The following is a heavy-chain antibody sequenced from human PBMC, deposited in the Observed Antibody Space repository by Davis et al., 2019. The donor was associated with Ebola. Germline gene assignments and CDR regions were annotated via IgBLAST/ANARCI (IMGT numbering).Heavy chain of an antibody. Sequence: SETLSLTCTVSGGSISGYYWSWIRQPPGKGLEWIGEINHSGSTNYNPSLKSRVTISVDTSKNQFSLKLSSVTAADTAVYYCSGLPYYYGMDVWGQGTTVTVSS. CDR1: GGSISGYY. CDR2: INHSGST. J-gene: IGHJ6*02. D-gene: IGHD5-12*01. V-gene: IGHV4-34*01. CDR3: SGLPYYYGMDV.